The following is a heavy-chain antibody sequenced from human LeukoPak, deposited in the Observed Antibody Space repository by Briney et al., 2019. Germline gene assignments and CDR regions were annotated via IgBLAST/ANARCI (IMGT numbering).Heavy chain of an antibody. CDR3: APLTIFGVANDY. CDR1: GFTFSSYW. D-gene: IGHD3-3*01. J-gene: IGHJ4*02. V-gene: IGHV3-21*01. Sequence: GGSLRLSCAASGFTFSSYWMSWVRQAPGKGLEWVSSISSSSSYIYYADSVKGRFTISRDNAKNSLYLQMNSLRAEDTAVYYCAPLTIFGVANDYWGQGTLVTVSS. CDR2: ISSSSSYI.